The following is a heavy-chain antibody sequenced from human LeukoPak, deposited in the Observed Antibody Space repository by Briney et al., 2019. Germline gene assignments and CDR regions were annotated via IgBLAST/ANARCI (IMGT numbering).Heavy chain of an antibody. CDR2: IRQDGSQK. D-gene: IGHD4-17*01. Sequence: GGSLRLSCVASGFTFSRFWMSWVRQAPGKGLEWVANIRQDGSQKNYVDSVKGRFTISRDNAKNSLYLQMNSLRGEDTAVYYCARDEGDTVTTYRFDLWGRGTLGTVSS. J-gene: IGHJ2*01. V-gene: IGHV3-7*01. CDR3: ARDEGDTVTTYRFDL. CDR1: GFTFSRFW.